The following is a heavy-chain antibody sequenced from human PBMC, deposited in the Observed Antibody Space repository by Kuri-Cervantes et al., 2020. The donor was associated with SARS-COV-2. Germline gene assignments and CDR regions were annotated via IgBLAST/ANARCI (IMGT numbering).Heavy chain of an antibody. CDR2: INSDGSST. V-gene: IGHV3-74*01. Sequence: GGSLRLSCAASGFTFSSYWMHWVRQAPGKGLVWVSRINSDGSSTSYADSVKGRFTISRDNAKNTLYLQMNSLRAEDTAVYYCARSRYCSSTSCPGGDYWGQGTLVTVSS. CDR3: ARSRYCSSTSCPGGDY. J-gene: IGHJ4*02. D-gene: IGHD2-2*01. CDR1: GFTFSSYW.